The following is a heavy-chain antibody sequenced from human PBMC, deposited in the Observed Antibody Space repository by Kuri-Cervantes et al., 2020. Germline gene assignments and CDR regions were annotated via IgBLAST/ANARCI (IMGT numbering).Heavy chain of an antibody. J-gene: IGHJ6*02. CDR3: ASHSRPHYYYYGMDV. CDR2: IYTSGST. CDR1: GGSISSYY. D-gene: IGHD6-13*01. V-gene: IGHV4-4*07. Sequence: SETLSLTCTVSGGSISSYYWSWTRQPAGKGLEWIGRIYTSGSTNYNPSLKSRVTMSVDTSKNQFSLKLSSVTAADTAVYYCASHSRPHYYYYGMDVWGQGTTVTVSS.